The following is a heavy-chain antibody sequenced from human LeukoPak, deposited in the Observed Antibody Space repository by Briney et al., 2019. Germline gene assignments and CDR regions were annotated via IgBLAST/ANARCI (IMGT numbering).Heavy chain of an antibody. J-gene: IGHJ4*02. CDR3: TTHPGYESY. CDR1: GFAFSSYG. Sequence: GGSLRLSCAASGFAFSSYGMHWVRQAPGKGLEWVGRIKRNTQGATTDYAAAVKGRFTISRDDSKNTLYLQMNSLEIEDTGVYYCTTHPGYESYWGQGTLVTVSS. V-gene: IGHV3-15*01. D-gene: IGHD2-15*01. CDR2: IKRNTQGATT.